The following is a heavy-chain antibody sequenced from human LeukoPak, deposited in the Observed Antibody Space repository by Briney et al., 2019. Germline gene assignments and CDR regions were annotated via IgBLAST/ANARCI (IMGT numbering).Heavy chain of an antibody. J-gene: IGHJ6*02. D-gene: IGHD4-11*01. CDR2: ISYDGSNK. CDR1: GFTFSSYA. Sequence: TGGSLRLSCAASGFTFSSYAMHWVRQAPGKGLEWVAVISYDGSNKYYADSVKGRFTISRDNSKNTLYLQMNSLRAEDTAVYYCARVSRDFYSNYYYYYGMDVWGQGTTVTVSS. V-gene: IGHV3-30*04. CDR3: ARVSRDFYSNYYYYYGMDV.